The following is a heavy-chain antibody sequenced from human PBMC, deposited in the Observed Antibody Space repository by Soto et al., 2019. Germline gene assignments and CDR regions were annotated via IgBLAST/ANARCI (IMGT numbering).Heavy chain of an antibody. CDR2: ISRSGNST. V-gene: IGHV3-23*01. J-gene: IGHJ4*02. Sequence: EVQVLESGGGLAQPGRSLRLSCAVSGLSFSSYAMTWVRQSPGKGLEWVSSISRSGNSTYSADSVRGRFTISRDNSKNXXXXXXXXXXXXXXXXXXXXXXXXXXXXXXTSYYFDFWGQGALVTVSS. CDR1: GLSFSSYA. CDR3: XXXXXXXXXXXTSYYFDF.